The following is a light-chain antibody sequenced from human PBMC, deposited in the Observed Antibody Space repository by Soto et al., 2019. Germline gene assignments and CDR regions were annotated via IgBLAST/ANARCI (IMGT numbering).Light chain of an antibody. J-gene: IGKJ5*01. CDR2: STS. Sequence: IQITQSPSSLSASVGDRVTITCRASQSISNYLNWYQQKPGKAPKLLIYSTSTLQSGVPSRFSGSGSGTQFTLTISTLEPEDFATYYYQQNYRTPVTFGQGTRLEI. CDR3: QQNYRTPVT. V-gene: IGKV1-39*01. CDR1: QSISNY.